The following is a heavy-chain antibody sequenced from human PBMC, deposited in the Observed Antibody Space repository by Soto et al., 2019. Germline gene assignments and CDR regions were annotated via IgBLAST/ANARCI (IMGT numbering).Heavy chain of an antibody. CDR1: GGSISSYY. V-gene: IGHV4-59*01. J-gene: IGHJ6*03. CDR3: ARRGSLPKKYYYYYMDV. Sequence: SETLSLTCTVSGGSISSYYWSWIRQPPGKGLEWIGYIYYSGSTNYNPSLRSRVTISVDTSKNQFSLKLSSVTAADTAVYYCARRGSLPKKYYYYYMDVWGKGTTVTVSS. CDR2: IYYSGST. D-gene: IGHD3-10*01.